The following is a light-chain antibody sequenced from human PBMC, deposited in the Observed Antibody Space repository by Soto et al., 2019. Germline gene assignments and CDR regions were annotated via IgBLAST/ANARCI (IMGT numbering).Light chain of an antibody. J-gene: IGLJ2*01. Sequence: QAVVTQPPSASGTPGQRVTISCSGSSSNIGSNTVNWYQQLPGTAPKLLIHSNNQRPSGVPDRFSGSKSGTSASLAISGLQSEDEADYYCAAWDDSVNGPVFGGGTKLTVL. CDR1: SSNIGSNT. V-gene: IGLV1-44*01. CDR2: SNN. CDR3: AAWDDSVNGPV.